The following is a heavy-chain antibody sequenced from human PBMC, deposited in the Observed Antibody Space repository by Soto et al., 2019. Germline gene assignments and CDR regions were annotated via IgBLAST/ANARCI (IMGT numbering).Heavy chain of an antibody. Sequence: EVQLLESGGGLVQPGGSLRLSCAASGFTFSSYAMSCVRQAPGKGLELVSAISGSGGSTYYADSVKGRFTISPENSKNTLYLPMNSMRAEDTAVYYCAKSIAADGTSNWGQGSLVTVAS. CDR3: AKSIAADGTSN. J-gene: IGHJ4*02. V-gene: IGHV3-23*01. D-gene: IGHD6-13*01. CDR1: GFTFSSYA. CDR2: ISGSGGST.